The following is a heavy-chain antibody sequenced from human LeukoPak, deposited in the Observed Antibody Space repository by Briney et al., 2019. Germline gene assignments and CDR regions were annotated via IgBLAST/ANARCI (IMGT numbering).Heavy chain of an antibody. CDR2: IYTSGST. CDR3: ARAFDDILTGYFGYDY. D-gene: IGHD3-9*01. V-gene: IGHV4-61*02. J-gene: IGHJ4*02. Sequence: SETLSLTCTVSGGSISSGSYYWSWIRQPAGKGLEWIGRIYTSGSTNYNPSLKSRVTISVDTSKNQFSPKPSSVTAADTAVYYCARAFDDILTGYFGYDYWGQGTLVTVSS. CDR1: GGSISSGSYY.